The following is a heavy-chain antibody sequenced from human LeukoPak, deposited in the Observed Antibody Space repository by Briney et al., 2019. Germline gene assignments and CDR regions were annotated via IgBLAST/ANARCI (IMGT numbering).Heavy chain of an antibody. Sequence: PSETLSLICTVSGGSISTYYWTWIRQPPGKGLEWIGYIYYSGSTNYNPSLKSRLTISVDTSKNQFSLKLNSVTTTDTAVYYCARESRYFGSGSYYMYYFDYWGQGTLVTVSS. CDR1: GGSISTYY. V-gene: IGHV4-59*01. CDR3: ARESRYFGSGSYYMYYFDY. J-gene: IGHJ4*02. CDR2: IYYSGST. D-gene: IGHD3-10*01.